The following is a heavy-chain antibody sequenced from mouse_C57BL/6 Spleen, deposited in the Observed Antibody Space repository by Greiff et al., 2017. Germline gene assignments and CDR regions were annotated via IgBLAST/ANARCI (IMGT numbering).Heavy chain of an antibody. V-gene: IGHV5-17*01. CDR3: ARQTVDY. CDR1: GFTFSDYG. D-gene: IGHD4-1*01. J-gene: IGHJ2*01. Sequence: VQLQQSGGGLVKPGGSLKLSCAASGFTFSDYGMHWVRQAPEKGLEWVAYISSGSSTIYYADTVKGRFTISRDNAKNTLFLQMASLRSEDTAVCYCARQTVDYWGQGTTLTVSS. CDR2: ISSGSSTI.